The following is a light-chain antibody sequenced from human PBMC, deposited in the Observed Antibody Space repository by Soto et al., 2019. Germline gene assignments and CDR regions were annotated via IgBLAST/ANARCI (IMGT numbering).Light chain of an antibody. Sequence: EKVMTQSPATLSVSPGERATLSCRASQSVSSNLAWYQQKPGQAPGLLIYGASTRATGIPARFSGSGSGTEFTLTISSLQSEDFAVYYCQHYNNWSTFGQGTRLEIK. CDR2: GAS. J-gene: IGKJ5*01. V-gene: IGKV3-15*01. CDR3: QHYNNWST. CDR1: QSVSSN.